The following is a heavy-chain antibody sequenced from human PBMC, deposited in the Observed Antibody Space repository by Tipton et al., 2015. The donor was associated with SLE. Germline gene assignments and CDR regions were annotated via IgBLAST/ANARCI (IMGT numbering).Heavy chain of an antibody. D-gene: IGHD3-22*01. CDR2: IVVGSGNT. Sequence: QSGAEVKKPGTSVKVSCEASGSTFTSSAMQWVRQARGQRLEWIGWIVVGSGNTNYAQKFQERVTITRDMSTSTAYMELSSLRSEDTAVYYCAATNYYDSSGYYCWGQGTLVTVSS. CDR1: GSTFTSSA. CDR3: AATNYYDSSGYYC. V-gene: IGHV1-58*02. J-gene: IGHJ4*02.